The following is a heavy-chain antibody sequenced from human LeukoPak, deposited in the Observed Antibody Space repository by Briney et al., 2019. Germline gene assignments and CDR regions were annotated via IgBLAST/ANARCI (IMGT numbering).Heavy chain of an antibody. CDR2: INHSGST. Sequence: KPSETLSLTCTVSGGSISSSSYYWGWIRQPPGKGLEWIGEINHSGSTNYNPSLKSRVTISVDTSKNQFSLKLSSVTAADTAVYYCATLCSGGSCYSQDYWGQGTLVTVSS. CDR1: GGSISSSSYY. V-gene: IGHV4-39*07. D-gene: IGHD2-15*01. CDR3: ATLCSGGSCYSQDY. J-gene: IGHJ4*02.